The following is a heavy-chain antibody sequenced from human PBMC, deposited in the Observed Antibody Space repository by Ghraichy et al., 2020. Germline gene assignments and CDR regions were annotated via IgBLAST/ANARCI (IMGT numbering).Heavy chain of an antibody. CDR2: IKHDGSEQ. CDR3: ARDLSHYNILTGYYRGNWFDP. J-gene: IGHJ5*02. V-gene: IGHV3-7*03. CDR1: GFTFSGYW. D-gene: IGHD3-9*01. Sequence: GGSLRLSCAASGFTFSGYWMSWVRQAPGKGLEWVANIKHDGSEQYYVDSVKGRFTISRDNAKNSLFLQMNSLRAEDTAVYYCARDLSHYNILTGYYRGNWFDPWGQGTLVTVSS.